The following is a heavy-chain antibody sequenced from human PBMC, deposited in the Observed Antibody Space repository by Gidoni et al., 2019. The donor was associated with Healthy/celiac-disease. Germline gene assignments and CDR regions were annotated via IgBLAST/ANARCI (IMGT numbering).Heavy chain of an antibody. J-gene: IGHJ5*02. CDR3: ARIRPYYYDKGWFDP. CDR2: IKHSGST. CDR1: GGSFSGYY. V-gene: IGHV4-34*01. D-gene: IGHD3-22*01. Sequence: QVPLQQWGAGLLKPSETLSLTCAVSGGSFSGYYWSWIRQPPGKGLEWIGEIKHSGSTNYNPSLKSRVTISVDTSKNQFSRKLSSVTAADTAVYYCARIRPYYYDKGWFDPWGQGTLVTVSS.